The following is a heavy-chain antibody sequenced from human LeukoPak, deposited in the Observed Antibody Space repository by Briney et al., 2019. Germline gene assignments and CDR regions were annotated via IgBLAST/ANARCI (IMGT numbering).Heavy chain of an antibody. CDR1: GFTFRNYE. Sequence: GGSLRLSCAASGFTFRNYEMNWFRQAPGKGLEWVSYISNSGHSINYADSVKGRFTVSKDDAKDSLHLQMNSLTAEDTAVYFCAPGNYGNQPHYWGPGTLVTVSS. CDR3: APGNYGNQPHY. D-gene: IGHD3-16*01. V-gene: IGHV3-48*03. J-gene: IGHJ4*02. CDR2: ISNSGHSI.